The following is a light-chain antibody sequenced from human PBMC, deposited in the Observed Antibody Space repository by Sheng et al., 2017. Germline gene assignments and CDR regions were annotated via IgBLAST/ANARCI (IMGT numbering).Light chain of an antibody. CDR2: EVS. CDR1: RSDVGGYNY. CDR3: QSFDITSWV. J-gene: IGLJ3*02. Sequence: QSALTQPPSASGSPGQSVTISCTGSRSDVGGYNYVSWYQQYPGKAPKLIIYEVSQRPSGVPDRFSGSIDTSSKSASLTISGLKTEDEADYYCQSFDITSWVFGGGTRLTVL. V-gene: IGLV2-8*01.